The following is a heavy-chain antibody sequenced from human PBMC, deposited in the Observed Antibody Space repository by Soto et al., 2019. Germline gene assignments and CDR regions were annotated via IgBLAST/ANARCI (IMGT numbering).Heavy chain of an antibody. J-gene: IGHJ4*02. Sequence: SETLSLTCTVSGGSISSSSYYWGWIRQPPGKGLEWIGSIYYSGSTYYNPSLKSRVTISVDTSKNQFSLKLTSVTAADTAVYYCARFSRSWYYFDYWGQGMLVTVSS. CDR1: GGSISSSSYY. V-gene: IGHV4-39*01. CDR3: ARFSRSWYYFDY. D-gene: IGHD6-13*01. CDR2: IYYSGST.